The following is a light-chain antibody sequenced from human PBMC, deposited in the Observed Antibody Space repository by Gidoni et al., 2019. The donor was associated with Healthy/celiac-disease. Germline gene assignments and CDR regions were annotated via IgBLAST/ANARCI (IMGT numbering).Light chain of an antibody. J-gene: IGKJ4*01. CDR2: DAS. CDR3: QQRSNWPRLT. V-gene: IGKV3-11*01. CDR1: QSVSSY. Sequence: EIVLTQSPATLSLSPGERATLSCRASQSVSSYLAWYQQKPGQAPSLLIYDASTRATGIPARFIGSGSGTDFTLTISSLEPEDFAVYYCQQRSNWPRLTFGGGTKVEIK.